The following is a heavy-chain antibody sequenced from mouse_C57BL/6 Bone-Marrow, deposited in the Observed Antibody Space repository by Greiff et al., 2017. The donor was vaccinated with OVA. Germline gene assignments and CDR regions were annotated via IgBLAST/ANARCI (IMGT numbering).Heavy chain of an antibody. D-gene: IGHD2-4*01. CDR2: IHPSDSDT. CDR1: GYTFTSYW. V-gene: IGHV1-74*01. CDR3: AMGDYDYDAPFAY. Sequence: QVQLQQPGAELVKPGASVKVSCKASGYTFTSYWMHWVKQRPGQGLEWIGRIHPSDSDTNYNQKFKGKATLTVDKSSSTAYMQLSSLTSEDSAVYDCAMGDYDYDAPFAYWGQGTLVTVSA. J-gene: IGHJ3*01.